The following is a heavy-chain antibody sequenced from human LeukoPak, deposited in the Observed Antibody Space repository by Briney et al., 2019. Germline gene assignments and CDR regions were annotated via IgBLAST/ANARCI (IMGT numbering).Heavy chain of an antibody. CDR1: GFTFSNYA. V-gene: IGHV3-7*05. J-gene: IGHJ4*02. D-gene: IGHD6-6*01. CDR2: INPDGSGK. CDR3: ARGIHNSCDY. Sequence: GGSLRLSCAASGFTFSNYAMNWVRQAPGKGLEWVANINPDGSGKYYVDSVKGRFSISRDSAKSSMYLQMDSLRAEDTAVYYCARGIHNSCDYWGQGALVTVSS.